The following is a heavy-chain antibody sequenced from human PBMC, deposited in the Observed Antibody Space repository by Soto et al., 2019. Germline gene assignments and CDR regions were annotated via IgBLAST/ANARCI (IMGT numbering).Heavy chain of an antibody. V-gene: IGHV4-39*02. CDR1: EGSITASSDS. Sequence: SETLSLTWCFSEGSITASSDSWDWIRQPPGKGLEWIGTIYYDGSTSYNPSLKSQVTISVDTSKNHFALKVNSVTAADTAVYYCARFYGNAFDVWGRGTVVTVSS. D-gene: IGHD3-10*01. J-gene: IGHJ3*01. CDR2: IYYDGST. CDR3: ARFYGNAFDV.